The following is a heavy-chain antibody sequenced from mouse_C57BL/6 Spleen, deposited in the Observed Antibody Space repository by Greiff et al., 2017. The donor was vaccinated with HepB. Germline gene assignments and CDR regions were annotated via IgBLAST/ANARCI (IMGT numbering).Heavy chain of an antibody. J-gene: IGHJ4*01. V-gene: IGHV1-52*01. CDR1: GYTFTSYW. Sequence: MESCKASGYTFTSYWMHWVKQRPIQGLEWIGNIDPSDSETHYNQKFKDKATLTVDKSSSTAYMQLSSLTSEDSAVYYCARREGDYAMDYWGQGTSVTVSS. CDR3: ARREGDYAMDY. CDR2: IDPSDSET.